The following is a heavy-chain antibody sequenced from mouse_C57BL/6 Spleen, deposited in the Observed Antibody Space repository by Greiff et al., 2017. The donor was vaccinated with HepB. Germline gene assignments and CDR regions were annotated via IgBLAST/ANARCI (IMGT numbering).Heavy chain of an antibody. D-gene: IGHD2-2*01. J-gene: IGHJ1*03. CDR2: IRSKSSNYAT. CDR1: GFTFNTYA. V-gene: IGHV10-3*01. CDR3: ERDLWLRRGDLYFDV. Sequence: DVKLVESGGGLVQPKGSLKLSCAASGFTFNTYAMHWVRQAPGKGLEWVARIRSKSSNYATYYADSVKDRFTISRDDSQSMLYLQMNNLKTEDTAMYYCERDLWLRRGDLYFDVWGTGTTVTVSS.